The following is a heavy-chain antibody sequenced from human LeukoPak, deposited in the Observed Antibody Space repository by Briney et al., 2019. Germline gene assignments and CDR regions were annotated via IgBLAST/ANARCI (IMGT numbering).Heavy chain of an antibody. D-gene: IGHD3-10*01. J-gene: IGHJ4*02. CDR2: VTGTGGNT. V-gene: IGHV3-23*01. CDR3: AKVHGSWSYRFDF. Sequence: GGSLRLSCEGSGFTFDSYAMSWVRQSPGKGLEWVSAVTGTGGNTYHADSVKDRFTISRDNSKNTVYLQMNSLRAEDTAIYYCAKVHGSWSYRFDFWGQGTLVTVSS. CDR1: GFTFDSYA.